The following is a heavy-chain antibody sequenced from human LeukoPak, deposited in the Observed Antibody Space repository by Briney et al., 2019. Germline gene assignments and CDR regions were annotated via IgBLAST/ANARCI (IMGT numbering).Heavy chain of an antibody. CDR1: GGSISSYY. J-gene: IGHJ4*02. CDR2: VDYSGST. D-gene: IGHD4-23*01. V-gene: IGHV4-59*08. CDR3: ARLNGGN. Sequence: SETLSLTCTVSGGSISSYYWSWIRQPPGKGLEWLAYVDYSGSTAYNPSLNGRVAISPDTSKNQISLKLRSVTAADTAVYYCARLNGGNWGPGILVTVSS.